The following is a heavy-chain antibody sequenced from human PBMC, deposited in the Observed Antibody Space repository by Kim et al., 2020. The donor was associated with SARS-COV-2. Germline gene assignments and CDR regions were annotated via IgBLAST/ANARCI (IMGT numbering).Heavy chain of an antibody. D-gene: IGHD5-12*01. CDR3: ARGGRYSAYDFDF. Sequence: SSPSLKSRVSRSVDTSKNQFYLNLHSVTAADTAVYYCARGGRYSAYDFDFWGQGTLVTVSS. J-gene: IGHJ4*02. V-gene: IGHV4-34*01.